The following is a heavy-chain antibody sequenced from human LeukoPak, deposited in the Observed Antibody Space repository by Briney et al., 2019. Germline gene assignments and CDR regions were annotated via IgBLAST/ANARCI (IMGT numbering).Heavy chain of an antibody. Sequence: SGGSLRLSCAASGFTFSNYAMNWVRPGPGKGLEWVSSISRSGNYLYYADSVKGRFTISRDNAKNSLYLQMNSLRAEDTAVYYCARDSIQQQLVLEDRGYPYYFEHWGQGTLVTVSS. CDR2: ISRSGNYL. D-gene: IGHD6-13*01. CDR3: ARDSIQQQLVLEDRGYPYYFEH. J-gene: IGHJ4*02. CDR1: GFTFSNYA. V-gene: IGHV3-21*01.